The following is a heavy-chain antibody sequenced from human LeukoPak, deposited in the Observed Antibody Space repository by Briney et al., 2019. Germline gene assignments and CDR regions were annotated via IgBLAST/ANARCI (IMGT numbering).Heavy chain of an antibody. D-gene: IGHD3-22*01. CDR3: ARAGDYYDSSGYPYYFDY. CDR2: IYYSGST. J-gene: IGHJ4*02. CDR1: GGSISSGGYY. V-gene: IGHV4-31*03. Sequence: SETLSLTCTVSGGSISSGGYYWSWIRQHPGKGLEWIGYIYYSGSTYYNPSLESRVTISVDTSKNQFSLKLSSVTAADTAVYYCARAGDYYDSSGYPYYFDYWGQGTLVTVSS.